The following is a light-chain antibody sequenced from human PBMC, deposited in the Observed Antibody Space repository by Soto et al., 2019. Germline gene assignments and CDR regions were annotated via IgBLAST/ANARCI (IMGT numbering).Light chain of an antibody. CDR2: AAS. CDR1: ESISRH. J-gene: IGKJ5*01. CDR3: KQTYSTLSIT. Sequence: DIQMTQSPSSLSASVGDRVTITCRASESISRHLNWYQQKPGKAPKILIYAASSLQNGVPSRFRGSGSGTDFALTITNLQPEEFATYYCKQTYSTLSITFGQGTRLDI. V-gene: IGKV1-39*01.